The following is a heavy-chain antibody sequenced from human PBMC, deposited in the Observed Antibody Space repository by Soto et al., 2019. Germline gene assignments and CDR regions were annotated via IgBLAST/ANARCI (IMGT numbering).Heavy chain of an antibody. J-gene: IGHJ6*02. CDR2: ISGSGGST. CDR1: GFTFSSYA. D-gene: IGHD3-3*01. Sequence: GGSLRLSCAASGFTFSSYAMSWVRQAPGKGLEWVSAISGSGGSTYYADSVKGRFTISRDNSKNTLYLQMNSLRAEDTAVYYCAKALDYDFWSGYYTLSAYGMDVWGQGTTVTVSS. CDR3: AKALDYDFWSGYYTLSAYGMDV. V-gene: IGHV3-23*01.